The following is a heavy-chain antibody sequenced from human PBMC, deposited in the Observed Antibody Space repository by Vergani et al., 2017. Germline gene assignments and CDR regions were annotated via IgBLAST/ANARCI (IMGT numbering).Heavy chain of an antibody. CDR2: ISYDGSNK. V-gene: IGHV3-30*18. J-gene: IGHJ6*03. CDR3: AKEPGYSSGWEIYYYYYMDV. D-gene: IGHD6-19*01. CDR1: GFTFSSYG. Sequence: VQLVESGGGVVQPGRSLRLSCAASGFTFSSYGMHWVRQAPGKGLEWVAVISYDGSNKYYADSVKGRFTISRDNSKNTLYLQMNSLRAEDTAVYYCAKEPGYSSGWEIYYYYYMDVWGKGTTVTVSS.